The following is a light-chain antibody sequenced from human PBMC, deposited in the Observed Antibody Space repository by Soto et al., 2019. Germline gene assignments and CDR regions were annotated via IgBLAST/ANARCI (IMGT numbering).Light chain of an antibody. CDR1: QGISSY. Sequence: AIRMTQSPSSLSASTGDRVTITCRASQGISSYLAWYQQKPGKAPKLLIYAASTLQSGVPSRFSGSGSGTDFTLTISCLQSEDVATYNCQQYYSYPWTFGQGTKVEIK. CDR2: AAS. J-gene: IGKJ1*01. V-gene: IGKV1-8*01. CDR3: QQYYSYPWT.